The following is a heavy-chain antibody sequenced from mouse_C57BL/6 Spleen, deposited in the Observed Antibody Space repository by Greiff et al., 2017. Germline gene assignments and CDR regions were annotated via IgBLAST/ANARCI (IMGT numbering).Heavy chain of an antibody. V-gene: IGHV1-26*01. CDR3: ARWSPYAMDY. Sequence: VQLQQSGPELVKPGASVKISCKASGYTFTDSYMNWVKQSHGKSLEWIGDINPNNGGTSYNQKFKGKATLTVDKSSSTAYMELRSLTSEDSAVDYCARWSPYAMDYWGQGTSVTVSS. CDR1: GYTFTDSY. CDR2: INPNNGGT. J-gene: IGHJ4*01.